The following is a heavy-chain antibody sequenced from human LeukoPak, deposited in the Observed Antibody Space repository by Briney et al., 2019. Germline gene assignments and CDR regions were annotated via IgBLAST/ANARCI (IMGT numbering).Heavy chain of an antibody. CDR2: IRYDGNNR. V-gene: IGHV3-30*02. J-gene: IGHJ6*03. CDR3: AKDQVVPNYYYMDV. D-gene: IGHD2-15*01. CDR1: GFIFSSYA. Sequence: GGSLTLSCAASGFIFSSYAMHWVRQAPGKGLEWVAFIRYDGNNRYYADSVKGRFTISRDNSKNTPYLQMNSLRVEDTALYYCAKDQVVPNYYYMDVWGKGTTVTVSS.